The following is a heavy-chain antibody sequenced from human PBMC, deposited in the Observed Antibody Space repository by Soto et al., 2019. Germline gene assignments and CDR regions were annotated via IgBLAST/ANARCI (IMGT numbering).Heavy chain of an antibody. Sequence: GGSLRLSCAASGFTFSSYEMNWVRQAPGKGLEWVSYISSSCSTIYYADSVKGRFTISRDNAKNSLYLQMNSLRAEDTAVYYCARADNGAYGDYYSYYYGMDVWGQGTPVTVSS. V-gene: IGHV3-48*03. CDR2: ISSSCSTI. CDR3: ARADNGAYGDYYSYYYGMDV. J-gene: IGHJ6*02. D-gene: IGHD4-17*01. CDR1: GFTFSSYE.